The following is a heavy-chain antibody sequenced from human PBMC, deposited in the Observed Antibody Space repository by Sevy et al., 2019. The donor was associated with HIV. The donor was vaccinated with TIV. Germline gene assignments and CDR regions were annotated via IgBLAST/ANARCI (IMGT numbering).Heavy chain of an antibody. Sequence: ASVKVSCKSSGYTFTSFTINWVRQAPGQGLEWMGRISANNGDRNFAQNLQGRVTMTTDTSTRPAYMELRSLRSDDPAVYYCARSGGLFDAGMDVWGQGTTVTVSS. V-gene: IGHV1-18*01. D-gene: IGHD3-9*01. CDR2: ISANNGDR. CDR1: GYTFTSFT. J-gene: IGHJ6*02. CDR3: ARSGGLFDAGMDV.